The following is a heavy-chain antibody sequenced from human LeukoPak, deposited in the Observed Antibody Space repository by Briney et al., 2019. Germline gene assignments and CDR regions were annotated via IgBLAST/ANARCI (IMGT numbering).Heavy chain of an antibody. CDR3: ASGGYDPYGMDV. D-gene: IGHD6-25*01. CDR2: IYYSGST. V-gene: IGHV4-31*02. Sequence: SQTLSLTLTVFDTPFTGGGYHGCWIRQHPGKGLEWIGYIYYSGSTYYNPSLKSRVTISVDTSKNQFSLKLSSVTAADTAVYYCASGGYDPYGMDVWGQGTTVTVSS. CDR1: DTPFTGGGYH. J-gene: IGHJ6*02.